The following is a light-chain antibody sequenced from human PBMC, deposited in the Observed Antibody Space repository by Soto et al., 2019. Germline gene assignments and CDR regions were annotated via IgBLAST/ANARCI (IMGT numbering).Light chain of an antibody. Sequence: QSVLTQSPSASASLGASVKLTCTLSSGHSSYAIAWHQQQPEKGPRYLMNLNSDGSHSKGDGIPDRFSGSSSGAERYLTISSIQSEDEADYYCQTWGTGILVFGGGTKLTVL. CDR1: SGHSSYA. CDR3: QTWGTGILV. V-gene: IGLV4-69*01. J-gene: IGLJ2*01. CDR2: LNSDGSH.